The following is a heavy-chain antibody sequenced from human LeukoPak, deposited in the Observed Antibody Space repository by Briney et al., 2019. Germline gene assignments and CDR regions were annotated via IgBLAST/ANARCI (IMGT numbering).Heavy chain of an antibody. D-gene: IGHD6-13*01. J-gene: IGHJ4*02. CDR3: VRDVAAAGTIRFDY. Sequence: GGSLRLSCAASGFTFSSYWMNWVRQAPGKGLEWVSSISRSSSYIFYADSVKGRFTISRDNAKNSLYLQMSSLRAEDTAVYYCVRDVAAAGTIRFDYWGQGTLVTVSS. CDR2: ISRSSSYI. CDR1: GFTFSSYW. V-gene: IGHV3-21*01.